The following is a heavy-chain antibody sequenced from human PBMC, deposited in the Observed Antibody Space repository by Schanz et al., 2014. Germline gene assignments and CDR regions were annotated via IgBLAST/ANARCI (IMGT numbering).Heavy chain of an antibody. CDR3: ARGIGGYGANNYFDY. CDR1: GYIFINSG. J-gene: IGHJ4*02. D-gene: IGHD5-12*01. Sequence: QIQLVRSGPEVKKPGATVKVSCKASGYIFINSGISWVRQAPGQGLEWMGWINTGSGDTKYSQNFQGRVTITRDTSASTAYMELSSLRSEDTAVYSCARGIGGYGANNYFDYWGQGTLXTVSS. CDR2: INTGSGDT. V-gene: IGHV1-18*01.